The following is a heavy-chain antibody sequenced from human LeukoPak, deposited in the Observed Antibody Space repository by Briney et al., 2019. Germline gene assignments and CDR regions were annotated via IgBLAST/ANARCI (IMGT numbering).Heavy chain of an antibody. V-gene: IGHV1-18*01. D-gene: IGHD3-3*01. CDR1: GYTFTSYG. CDR3: ARGRRITIFGVVRDQSFDN. Sequence: ASVKVSCKASGYTFTSYGISWVRQAPGQGLEWMGWISAYNGNTNYAQKLQGRVTMTTDTSTSTAYMELRSLRSDDTAVYYCARGRRITIFGVVRDQSFDNWGQGTLVTVSS. J-gene: IGHJ4*02. CDR2: ISAYNGNT.